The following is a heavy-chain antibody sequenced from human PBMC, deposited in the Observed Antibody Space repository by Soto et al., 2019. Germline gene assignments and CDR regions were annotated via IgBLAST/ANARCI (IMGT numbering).Heavy chain of an antibody. Sequence: EVQLVESGGGLVQPGRSLRLSCAASGFTFDDYAMHWVRQAPGKGLEWVSGISWNSGSIGYAYSVKGRFTISRDNAQNSLYLQMNSLRAEDKALYSCAKDSNGDYAILSGLNIWGQGAMVTVSS. V-gene: IGHV3-9*01. J-gene: IGHJ3*02. D-gene: IGHD4-17*01. CDR2: ISWNSGSI. CDR3: AKDSNGDYAILSGLNI. CDR1: GFTFDDYA.